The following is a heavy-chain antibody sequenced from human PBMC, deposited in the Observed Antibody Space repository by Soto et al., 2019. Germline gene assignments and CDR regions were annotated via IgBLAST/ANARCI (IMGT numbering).Heavy chain of an antibody. J-gene: IGHJ6*02. CDR2: ISSSSSYI. D-gene: IGHD2-2*01. Sequence: PGGSLRLSCAASGFTFSSYSMNWVRQAPGKGLEWVSSISSSSSYIYYADSVKGRFTISRDNAKNSLYLQMNSLRAEDTAVYYCARIGYCSSTSCYVPEGYYYYGMDVWGQGTTVTVSS. CDR3: ARIGYCSSTSCYVPEGYYYYGMDV. V-gene: IGHV3-21*01. CDR1: GFTFSSYS.